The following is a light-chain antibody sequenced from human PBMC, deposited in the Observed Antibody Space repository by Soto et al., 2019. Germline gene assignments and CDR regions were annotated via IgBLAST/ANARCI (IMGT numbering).Light chain of an antibody. CDR2: AAS. CDR1: QSIATY. Sequence: RMTQSPSSRLDSFGARFPITGRASQSIATYLHWYQQKPGKAPNLLIYAASTLQSGVPSRFSGSGSGTDFTLTISSLQPEDFATYFCQHGYSTPLTFGGGTKVDIK. J-gene: IGKJ4*01. V-gene: IGKV1-39*01. CDR3: QHGYSTPLT.